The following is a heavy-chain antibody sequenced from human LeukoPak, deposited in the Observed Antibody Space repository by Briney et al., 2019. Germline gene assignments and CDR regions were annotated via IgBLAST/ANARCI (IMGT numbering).Heavy chain of an antibody. CDR3: AREVTNDAFDI. Sequence: GGSLRLSCAASGFSFSSYGMHWVRQAPGKGLEWVAVIWSDGRNKFYADSVRGRFTVSRDNSKNTLFLQMSSLRADDTALYYCAREVTNDAFDIWGQGTMVTVSS. CDR2: IWSDGRNK. CDR1: GFSFSSYG. D-gene: IGHD4-17*01. V-gene: IGHV3-33*01. J-gene: IGHJ3*02.